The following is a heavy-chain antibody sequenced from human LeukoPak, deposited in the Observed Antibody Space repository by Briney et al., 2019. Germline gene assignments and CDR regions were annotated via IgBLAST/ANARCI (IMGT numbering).Heavy chain of an antibody. D-gene: IGHD3-9*01. V-gene: IGHV3-23*01. CDR2: ISGSGGST. J-gene: IGHJ4*02. Sequence: GGSLRLSCAASGFTFSSSAMSWVRQAPGKGLEWVSGISGSGGSTYYADSVKGRFTISRDKSKNTLYLQMNSLRTEDTAVYYCAKAEGYDILTGLDYWGQGTLVTVSS. CDR3: AKAEGYDILTGLDY. CDR1: GFTFSSSA.